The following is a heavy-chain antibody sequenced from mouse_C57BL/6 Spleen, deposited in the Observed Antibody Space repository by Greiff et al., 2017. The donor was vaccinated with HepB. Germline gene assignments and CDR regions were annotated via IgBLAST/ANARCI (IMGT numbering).Heavy chain of an antibody. J-gene: IGHJ4*01. V-gene: IGHV1-80*01. D-gene: IGHD1-1*01. CDR3: ARSITTVVAMDY. Sequence: QLKQSGAELVKPGASVKISCKASGYAFSSYWMNWVKQRPGKGLEWIGQIYPGDGDTNYNGKFKGKATLTADKSSSTAYMQLSSLTSEDSAVYFCARSITTVVAMDYWGQGTSVTVSS. CDR2: IYPGDGDT. CDR1: GYAFSSYW.